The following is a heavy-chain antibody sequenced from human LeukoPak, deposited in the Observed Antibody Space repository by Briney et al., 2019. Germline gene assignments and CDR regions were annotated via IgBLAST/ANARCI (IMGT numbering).Heavy chain of an antibody. Sequence: SQTLSLTCTVSGGSISSGDYYWSWIRQPPGKGLEWIGYIYYSGSTYYNPSLKSRVTISVDTSKNQFSLKLSSVTAADTAAYYCARVVLRLGELSFDYWGQGTLVTVSS. V-gene: IGHV4-30-4*01. CDR3: ARVVLRLGELSFDY. CDR1: GGSISSGDYY. CDR2: IYYSGST. D-gene: IGHD3-16*02. J-gene: IGHJ4*02.